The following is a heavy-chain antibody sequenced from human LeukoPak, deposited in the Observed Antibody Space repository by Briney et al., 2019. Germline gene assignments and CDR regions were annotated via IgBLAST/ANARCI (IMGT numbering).Heavy chain of an antibody. CDR3: ARQGSVAVAPAWFDP. CDR2: IYYSGST. CDR1: GGSISSSYY. V-gene: IGHV4-39*01. J-gene: IGHJ5*02. Sequence: SETLSLTCTVSGGSISSSYYWGWIRQPPGKGLEWIGSIYYSGSTYYNPSLKSRVTISVDTSKNQFSLKLSSVTAADTAVYYCARQGSVAVAPAWFDPWGQGTLVTVSS. D-gene: IGHD6-19*01.